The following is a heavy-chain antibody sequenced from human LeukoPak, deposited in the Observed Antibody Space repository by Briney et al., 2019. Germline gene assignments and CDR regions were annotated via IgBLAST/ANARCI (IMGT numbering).Heavy chain of an antibody. J-gene: IGHJ3*01. Sequence: PGGSLRLSCAASGFIFSTFAMHWVRQVPGKGLEWVALISYDGNFRNYAESVKGRFTISRDNSKNTVHLQMNSLGAEDTAVYYCARPAPPGGIVYGFRFWGQGTMVTVSS. CDR1: GFIFSTFA. V-gene: IGHV3-30*04. CDR3: ARPAPPGGIVYGFRF. D-gene: IGHD3-10*01. CDR2: ISYDGNFR.